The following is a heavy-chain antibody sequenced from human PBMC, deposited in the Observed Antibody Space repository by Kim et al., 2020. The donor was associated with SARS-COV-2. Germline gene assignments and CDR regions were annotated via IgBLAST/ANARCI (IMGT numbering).Heavy chain of an antibody. CDR3: TRDRRAVAGMGGLDY. V-gene: IGHV6-1*01. CDR1: GDSVSSNSAA. D-gene: IGHD6-19*01. J-gene: IGHJ4*02. Sequence: SQTLSLTCAISGDSVSSNSAAWNWIRQSPSRGLEWLGRTCYRSKWYNEYAVSVKSRIVINSDTSKNQFSLQLNSVTPEDTAVYYCTRDRRAVAGMGGLDYWGQGTLVTVSS. CDR2: TCYRSKWYN.